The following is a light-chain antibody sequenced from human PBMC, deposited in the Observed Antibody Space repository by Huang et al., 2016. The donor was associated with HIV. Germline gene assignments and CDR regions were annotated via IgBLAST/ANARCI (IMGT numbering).Light chain of an antibody. V-gene: IGKV1-NL1*01. CDR3: QQYYSTPQT. J-gene: IGKJ2*01. Sequence: DIQMTQSPSSLSASVGDRVTITCRASQGISNSLAWYQQKPGKAPKLLLYAAARLESGVPSRCSGSGSGTDYTLTISSLQPEDFATYYCQQYYSTPQTFGQGTKLEIK. CDR2: AAA. CDR1: QGISNS.